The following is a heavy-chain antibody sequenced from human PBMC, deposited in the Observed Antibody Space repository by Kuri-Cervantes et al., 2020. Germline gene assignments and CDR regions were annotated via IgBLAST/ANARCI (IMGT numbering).Heavy chain of an antibody. J-gene: IGHJ4*02. CDR3: ARDDSTSGWFAIDY. CDR2: IGTAGGT. V-gene: IGHV3-13*01. D-gene: IGHD2-2*01. Sequence: GESLKISCAASGFTFSSYDMHWVRQATGKGLEWVSAIGTAGGTYYPGSVKGRFTISRDNSKNTLYLQMNSLRAEDTAVYYCARDDSTSGWFAIDYWGQGTVVTVSS. CDR1: GFTFSSYD.